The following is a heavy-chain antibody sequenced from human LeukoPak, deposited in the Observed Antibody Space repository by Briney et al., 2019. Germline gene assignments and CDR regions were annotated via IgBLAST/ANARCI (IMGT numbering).Heavy chain of an antibody. D-gene: IGHD3-3*01. CDR2: LKQDGSEK. J-gene: IGHJ4*02. V-gene: IGHV3-7*01. CDR3: AKTLIITILDQVYFDY. CDR1: GFTFSSYW. Sequence: GGSLRLSCAASGFTFSSYWMSWVRQAPGKGLEWVANLKQDGSEKYYVDSVKGRFTISRDNAKNSLYLQMNSLRAEDTAVYYCAKTLIITILDQVYFDYWGQGTLVTVSS.